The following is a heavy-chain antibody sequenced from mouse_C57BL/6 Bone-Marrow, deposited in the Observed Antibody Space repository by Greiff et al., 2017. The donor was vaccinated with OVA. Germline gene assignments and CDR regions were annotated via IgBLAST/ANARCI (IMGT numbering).Heavy chain of an antibody. D-gene: IGHD3-2*02. CDR3: AKNRGSSARYYYAMDY. J-gene: IGHJ4*01. V-gene: IGHV2-5*01. CDR2: IWRGGST. CDR1: GFSLTSYG. Sequence: VQGVESGPGLVQPSQSLSITCTVSGFSLTSYGVHWVRQSPGKGLEWLGVIWRGGSTDYNAAFMSRLSITKDNSKSQVFFKMNSLQADDTAIYYCAKNRGSSARYYYAMDYWGQGTSVTVSS.